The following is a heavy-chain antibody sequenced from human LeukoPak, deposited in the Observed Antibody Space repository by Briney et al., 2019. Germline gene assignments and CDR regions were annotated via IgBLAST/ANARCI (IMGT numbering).Heavy chain of an antibody. Sequence: GGSLRLSCAASGFTFSSYAMHWVRQAPGKGLEWVAVISYDGSDKYYADSVKGRFTISRDNSKNTLYLQMNSLRAEDTAVYYCARGASWYYDSSGLDYWGQGTLVTVSS. D-gene: IGHD3-22*01. CDR1: GFTFSSYA. CDR3: ARGASWYYDSSGLDY. CDR2: ISYDGSDK. V-gene: IGHV3-30-3*01. J-gene: IGHJ4*02.